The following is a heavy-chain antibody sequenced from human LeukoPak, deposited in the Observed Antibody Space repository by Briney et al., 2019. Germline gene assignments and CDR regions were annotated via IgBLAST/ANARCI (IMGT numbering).Heavy chain of an antibody. CDR1: GFSLSTSGVG. Sequence: ESGPTLVKPTQTLTLTCTFSGFSLSTSGVGVGWIRQPPGKALEWLALIYWNDDKRYSPSLKSRLTITKDTSKNQVVLTMTNMDPVDTATYYCAHRNGGSLRRNAFDIWGQGTMVTVSS. CDR3: AHRNGGSLRRNAFDI. D-gene: IGHD1-26*01. CDR2: IYWNDDK. J-gene: IGHJ3*02. V-gene: IGHV2-5*01.